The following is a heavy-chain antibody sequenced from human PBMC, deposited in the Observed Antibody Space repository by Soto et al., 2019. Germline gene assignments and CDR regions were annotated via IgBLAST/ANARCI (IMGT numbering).Heavy chain of an antibody. CDR2: INPGDSHT. CDR3: ARLGLTRYCRSPTCYTMDV. Sequence: PGESLKISCKGSGYSFTSYWLGWVRQMPGTGLELMGIINPGDSHTRYSSSLQGQVTISADKSISTAYLQWSSLKASDTAMYYCARLGLTRYCRSPTCYTMDVWGQGTTVTVSS. CDR1: GYSFTSYW. J-gene: IGHJ6*02. V-gene: IGHV5-51*01. D-gene: IGHD2-2*02.